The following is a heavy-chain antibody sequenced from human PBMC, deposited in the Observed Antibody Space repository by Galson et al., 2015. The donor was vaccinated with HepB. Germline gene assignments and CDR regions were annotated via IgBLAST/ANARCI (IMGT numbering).Heavy chain of an antibody. D-gene: IGHD2-21*01. CDR2: IGGSGSDP. Sequence: SLRLSCAASRFSFSDYAMSWVRQAPGRGLEWVSSIGGSGSDPNYADSVKGRFTISRDDSKKTLYLQMNSLRAEDTALYYCAKDGLERNSAGDWFDFWGQGTLVTVSS. CDR1: RFSFSDYA. V-gene: IGHV3-23*01. CDR3: AKDGLERNSAGDWFDF. J-gene: IGHJ5*01.